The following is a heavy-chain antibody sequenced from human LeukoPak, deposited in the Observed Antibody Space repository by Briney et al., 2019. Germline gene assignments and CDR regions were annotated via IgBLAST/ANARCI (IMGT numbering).Heavy chain of an antibody. D-gene: IGHD3-22*01. Sequence: GGSLRLSCAASGFTFSGSIMHWVRQAPGKGLEWVALLSKDGINKYYADSVKGRFTISRDNSKNTLYLQMNSLRAEDTAVYYCARARSTMIVVVLFDYWGQGTLVTVSS. CDR2: LSKDGINK. CDR1: GFTFSGSI. CDR3: ARARSTMIVVVLFDY. J-gene: IGHJ4*02. V-gene: IGHV3-30*04.